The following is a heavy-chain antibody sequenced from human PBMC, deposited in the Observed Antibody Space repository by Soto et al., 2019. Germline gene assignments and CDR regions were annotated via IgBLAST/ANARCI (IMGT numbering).Heavy chain of an antibody. Sequence: SETQSLTCTLSGGSVRAQDWWNWFRQSPDKGLEWIAEVHISGHSNYNPSLRSRVSVSIDSSKNQFYLNLNSVTAADTAIYYCARVRQGCSANNCYFDPWGQGTQVTVSS. CDR3: ARVRQGCSANNCYFDP. J-gene: IGHJ5*01. CDR1: GGSVRAQDW. V-gene: IGHV4-4*02. D-gene: IGHD1-1*01. CDR2: VHISGHS.